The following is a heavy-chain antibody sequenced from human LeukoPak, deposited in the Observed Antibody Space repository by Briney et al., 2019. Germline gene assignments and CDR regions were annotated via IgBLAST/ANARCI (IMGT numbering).Heavy chain of an antibody. Sequence: PGGSLRLSCVLSGFTFSGYSMTWVRQAPGEGLEWLSYISSSSSIIHYADSVKGRFTISRDNAKNSLYLQMNSLRDEDTAVYYCTRESSYAFYIWGQGTMVTVSS. V-gene: IGHV3-48*02. D-gene: IGHD3-10*01. CDR1: GFTFSGYS. CDR2: ISSSSSII. CDR3: TRESSYAFYI. J-gene: IGHJ3*02.